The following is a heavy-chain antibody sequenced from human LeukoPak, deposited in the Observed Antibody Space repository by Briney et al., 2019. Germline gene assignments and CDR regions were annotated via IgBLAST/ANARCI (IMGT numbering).Heavy chain of an antibody. D-gene: IGHD3-22*01. Sequence: ASVKVSCKASGYTFISYGISWVRQAPRQGLEWMGWISAYNGNTNYAQKLQGRVTMNTDTSTSTAYMELRSLRSDDTAVYYCARTQFYYETGGYFNYWGQGTLVTVSS. CDR3: ARTQFYYETGGYFNY. CDR1: GYTFISYG. V-gene: IGHV1-18*04. CDR2: ISAYNGNT. J-gene: IGHJ4*02.